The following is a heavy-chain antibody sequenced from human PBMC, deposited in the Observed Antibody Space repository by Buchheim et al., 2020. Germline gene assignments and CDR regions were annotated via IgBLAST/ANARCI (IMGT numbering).Heavy chain of an antibody. D-gene: IGHD1-26*01. J-gene: IGHJ4*02. V-gene: IGHV3-48*03. CDR3: AKNRIVGGTRGPDY. CDR2: ISSSGSTI. Sequence: EVQLVESGGGLVQPGGSLRLSCAASGFTFSSYEMNWVRQAPGKGLEWVSYISSSGSTIYYADSVKGRFTISSDNSKNTLYLQMNSLRAEDTAVYYCAKNRIVGGTRGPDYWGQGTL. CDR1: GFTFSSYE.